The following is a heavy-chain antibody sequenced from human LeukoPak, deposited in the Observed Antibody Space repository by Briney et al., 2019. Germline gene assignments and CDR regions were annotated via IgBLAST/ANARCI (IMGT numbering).Heavy chain of an antibody. CDR3: ARGRPHGNDY. D-gene: IGHD4-23*01. J-gene: IGHJ4*02. V-gene: IGHV3-74*01. Sequence: GESLRLSCAASGFTFSSHWMNWVRQAPGKGLVWVSRIASDGSSTTYADSVKGRFSISRDNAKNTLYLQMNSLRVEDTAVYYCARGRPHGNDYWGQGTLITVSS. CDR2: IASDGSST. CDR1: GFTFSSHW.